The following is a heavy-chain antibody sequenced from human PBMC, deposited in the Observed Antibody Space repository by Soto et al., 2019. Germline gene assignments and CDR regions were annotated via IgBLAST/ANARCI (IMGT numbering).Heavy chain of an antibody. CDR3: PRDPLSSFAMDV. Sequence: SVKVSCKASGDTFSSYAIRWVRQAPGKGLEWMGEIIPTFGRTNNAQKCQGRLTISADDSTSTAYMGLTSLESDVTAVYYCPRDPLSSFAMDVWGQGTTVTGS. CDR1: GDTFSSYA. D-gene: IGHD3-10*02. CDR2: IIPTFGRT. J-gene: IGHJ6*02. V-gene: IGHV1-69*13.